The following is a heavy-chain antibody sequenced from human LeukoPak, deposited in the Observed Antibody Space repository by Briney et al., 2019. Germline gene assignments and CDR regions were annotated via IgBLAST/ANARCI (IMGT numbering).Heavy chain of an antibody. CDR2: IYHSGST. CDR3: ARVRHSSGYYYVVDYFDY. CDR1: GGSISSGGYS. V-gene: IGHV4-30-2*01. J-gene: IGHJ4*02. Sequence: TLSLTCAVSGGSISSGGYSWSWIRQPPGKGLEWIGYIYHSGSTYYNPSLKSRVTISVDRSKNQFSLKLSSVTAADTAVYYCARVRHSSGYYYVVDYFDYWGQGTLVTVSS. D-gene: IGHD3-22*01.